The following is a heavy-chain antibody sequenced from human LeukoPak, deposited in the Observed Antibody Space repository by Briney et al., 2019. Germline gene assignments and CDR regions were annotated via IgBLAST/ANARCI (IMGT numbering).Heavy chain of an antibody. D-gene: IGHD6-6*01. Sequence: ASVKVSCKTSGYIFSNYDINWERQAPGQGLEWMGWVSGGNGNTKYSEKFQGRITITRDTSATTAYLELSSLRSEDSTVYFCARAFSASSSTIDYWGQGTLVIVSP. V-gene: IGHV1-3*01. CDR2: VSGGNGNT. CDR3: ARAFSASSSTIDY. CDR1: GYIFSNYD. J-gene: IGHJ4*02.